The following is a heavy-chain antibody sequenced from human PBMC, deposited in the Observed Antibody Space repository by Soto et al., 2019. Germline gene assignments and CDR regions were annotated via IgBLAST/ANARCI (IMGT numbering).Heavy chain of an antibody. CDR3: ARAAQTRYCSGGSCPHFDY. CDR1: GFTFSGYA. J-gene: IGHJ4*02. Sequence: GSLRLSCEASGFTFSGYAMNWVRQAPGKGLEWISYISSSSRTIYYADAVKGRFAISRDNAKNSQYLQMNSLRVEDTAVYYCARAAQTRYCSGGSCPHFDYWGQGTLVTVSS. CDR2: ISSSSRTI. V-gene: IGHV3-48*01. D-gene: IGHD2-15*01.